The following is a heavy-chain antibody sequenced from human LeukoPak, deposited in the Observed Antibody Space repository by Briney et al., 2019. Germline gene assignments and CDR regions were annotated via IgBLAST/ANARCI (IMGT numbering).Heavy chain of an antibody. J-gene: IGHJ4*02. Sequence: PGGSLRLSCAASGFTVSNNYMSWVRQAPGKGLEWVANIKQDGSEKYYVDSVKGRFTISRDNAKNSLYLQMNSLRAEDTAVYYCARGGFYSGNWGQGTLVTVSS. CDR3: ARGGFYSGN. V-gene: IGHV3-7*04. CDR2: IKQDGSEK. D-gene: IGHD2/OR15-2a*01. CDR1: GFTVSNNY.